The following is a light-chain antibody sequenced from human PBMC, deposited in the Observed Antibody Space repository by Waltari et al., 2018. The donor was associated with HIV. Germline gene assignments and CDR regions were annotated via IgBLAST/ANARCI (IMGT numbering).Light chain of an antibody. Sequence: QSVLTQPPSASGTPGQRVTISCSGRSSNIGSNTVNWYQQLPGTAPKLLIYTNNQRPSGVPDRFSGSKSGTSASLAISGLQSEDEADYYCAAWDDSLNGQMFGGGTKLTVL. J-gene: IGLJ3*02. V-gene: IGLV1-44*01. CDR1: SSNIGSNT. CDR2: TNN. CDR3: AAWDDSLNGQM.